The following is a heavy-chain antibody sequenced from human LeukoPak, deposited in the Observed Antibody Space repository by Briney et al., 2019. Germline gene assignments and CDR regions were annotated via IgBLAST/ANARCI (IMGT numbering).Heavy chain of an antibody. Sequence: KPSETLSLTCTVSGGSISSYYWSWIRQPPGKGLEWIGIIYYSGSTNYKPSLKSRVTISVDTSKNQFSLKLSSVTAADTAVYYCARDQTSKGDAFDIWGQGTMVTVSS. V-gene: IGHV4-59*01. CDR3: ARDQTSKGDAFDI. CDR2: IYYSGST. J-gene: IGHJ3*02. CDR1: GGSISSYY.